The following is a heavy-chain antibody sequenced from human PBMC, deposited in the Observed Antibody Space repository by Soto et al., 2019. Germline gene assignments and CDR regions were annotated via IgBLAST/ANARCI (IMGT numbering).Heavy chain of an antibody. CDR1: GGSISSGDYY. CDR2: IYYSGST. CDR3: ARALSNDYGDYGPGGMDV. D-gene: IGHD4-17*01. Sequence: ASETLSLTCTVSGGSISSGDYYWSWIRQPPGKGLEWIGYIYYSGSTYYNPSLKSRVTISVDTSKNQFSLKLSSVTAADTAVYYCARALSNDYGDYGPGGMDVWGQGTTVTVS. J-gene: IGHJ6*02. V-gene: IGHV4-30-4*01.